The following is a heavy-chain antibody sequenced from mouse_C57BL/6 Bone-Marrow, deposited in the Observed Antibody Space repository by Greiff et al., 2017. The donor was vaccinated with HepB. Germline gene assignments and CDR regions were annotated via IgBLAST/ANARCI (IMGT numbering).Heavy chain of an antibody. CDR3: TRGGSSDPFDY. CDR1: GYSFTSYY. V-gene: IGHV1-66*01. Sequence: VKLQESGPELVKPGASVKISCKASGYSFTSYYIHWVKQRPGQGLAWIGWIYPGSGNTKYNEKCKGKATLTADTSSSTAYMQLSGLTSEDSAVYYCTRGGSSDPFDYWGQGTTLTVSS. J-gene: IGHJ2*01. D-gene: IGHD3-2*02. CDR2: IYPGSGNT.